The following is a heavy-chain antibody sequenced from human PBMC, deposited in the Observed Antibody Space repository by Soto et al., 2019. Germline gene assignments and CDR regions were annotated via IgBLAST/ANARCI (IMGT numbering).Heavy chain of an antibody. Sequence: EASVKVSCKVSGYTLTELSMHWVRQAPGKGLEWMGGFDPEDGETIYAQKFQGRVTMTEDTSTDTAYMELSSLGSEDTAAYYCATEVLRVVVAGRSTYGMDVWGQGTTVTVSS. V-gene: IGHV1-24*01. CDR3: ATEVLRVVVAGRSTYGMDV. D-gene: IGHD2-15*01. CDR2: FDPEDGET. CDR1: GYTLTELS. J-gene: IGHJ6*02.